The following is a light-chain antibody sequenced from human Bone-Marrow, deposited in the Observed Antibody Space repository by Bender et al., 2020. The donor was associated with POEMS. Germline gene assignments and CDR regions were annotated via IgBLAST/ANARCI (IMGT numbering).Light chain of an antibody. V-gene: IGLV1-40*01. J-gene: IGLJ2*01. Sequence: QSVLTQPPSVSGAPGQRVTFSCTGSSSNIGAGYNVHWYQQVPGTAPKLLIYGNNNRPSGVPDRFSGSKSGTSASLAISGLQAEDEADYYCQSYDTTLSVVFGGGTKLTVL. CDR3: QSYDTTLSVV. CDR2: GNN. CDR1: SSNIGAGYN.